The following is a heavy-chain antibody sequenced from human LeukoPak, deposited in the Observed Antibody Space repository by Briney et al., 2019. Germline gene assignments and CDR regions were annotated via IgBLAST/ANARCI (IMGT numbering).Heavy chain of an antibody. J-gene: IGHJ5*02. CDR3: ARDQARAVAGP. CDR1: GFTFSSYS. V-gene: IGHV3-48*04. D-gene: IGHD6-19*01. CDR2: ISSSSSTI. Sequence: PGGSLRLSCAASGFTFSSYSMNWVRQAPGKGLEWVSYISSSSSTIYYADSVKGRFTISRDNAKNSLYLQMNSLRAEDTAVYYCARDQARAVAGPWGQGTLVTVSS.